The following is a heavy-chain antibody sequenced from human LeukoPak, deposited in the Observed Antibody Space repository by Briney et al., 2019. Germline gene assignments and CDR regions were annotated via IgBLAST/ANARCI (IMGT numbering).Heavy chain of an antibody. CDR2: ISGYSYT. CDR1: GFTFSDYY. V-gene: IGHV3-11*05. CDR3: ARDCGCSSTSCYQNWFDP. J-gene: IGHJ5*02. D-gene: IGHD2-2*01. Sequence: GGSLRLSRAASGFTFSDYYMSWIRQAPGKGLEWVSYISGYSYTDYADSVKGRFTISRDNAKNSLYLHMNSLRAEDMAVYYCARDCGCSSTSCYQNWFDPWGQGTLVTVSS.